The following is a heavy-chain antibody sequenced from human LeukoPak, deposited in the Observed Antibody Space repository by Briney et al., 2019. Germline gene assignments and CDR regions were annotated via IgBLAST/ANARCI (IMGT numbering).Heavy chain of an antibody. J-gene: IGHJ4*02. V-gene: IGHV4-34*01. D-gene: IGHD3-3*01. CDR1: GGSFSGYY. Sequence: PSETLSLTCAVYGGSFSGYYRSWIRQPPGKGLEWIGEINHSGSTNYNPSLKSRVTISVDTSKNQFSLKLSSVTAADTAVYYCARGRVTYYDFWSGYSRTHYFDYWGQGTLVTVSS. CDR3: ARGRVTYYDFWSGYSRTHYFDY. CDR2: INHSGST.